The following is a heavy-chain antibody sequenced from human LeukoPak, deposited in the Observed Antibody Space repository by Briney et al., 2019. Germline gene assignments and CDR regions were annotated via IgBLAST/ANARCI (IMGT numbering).Heavy chain of an antibody. D-gene: IGHD2-21*02. Sequence: GGSLRLSCAASGFTFDDYAMHWVRQAPGKGLEWVSGISWNSGSIGYADSVKGRFTISRDNAKNSLYPQMNSLRAEDTALYYCAKDSDLDYWGQGTLVTVSS. CDR1: GFTFDDYA. J-gene: IGHJ4*02. CDR2: ISWNSGSI. V-gene: IGHV3-9*01. CDR3: AKDSDLDY.